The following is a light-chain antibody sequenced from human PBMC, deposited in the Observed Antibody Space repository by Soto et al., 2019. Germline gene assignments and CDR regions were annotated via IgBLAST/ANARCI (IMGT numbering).Light chain of an antibody. V-gene: IGLV3-1*01. J-gene: IGLJ2*01. CDR1: KLGDKY. CDR3: QAWDSSTAVV. CDR2: QDI. Sequence: SSELTQPPSVSVSPGQTASITCSGDKLGDKYVCWYQQKPGHSPVLVIYQDIKRPSGIPERFSGSNSGNTATLTISGTLTIDEADYYCQAWDSSTAVVFGGGTKLTVL.